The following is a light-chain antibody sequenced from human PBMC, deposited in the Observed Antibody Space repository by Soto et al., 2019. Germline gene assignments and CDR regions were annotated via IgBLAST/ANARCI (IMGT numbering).Light chain of an antibody. CDR1: QSVCSH. V-gene: IGKV3D-15*01. Sequence: LTQAAATVSLSPGERATLSCSTSQSVCSHLAWYAQKPGQAPRALIYDASSRATGIPARFRSSESGPVCTRTIGSLQSEDVAVDCCQQYNNWPLTRGGGT. CDR2: DAS. J-gene: IGKJ4*01. CDR3: QQYNNWPLT.